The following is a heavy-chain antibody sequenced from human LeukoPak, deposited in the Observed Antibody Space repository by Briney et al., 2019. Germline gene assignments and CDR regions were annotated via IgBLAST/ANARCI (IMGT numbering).Heavy chain of an antibody. V-gene: IGHV3-NL1*01. Sequence: GGSLRLSCAASGFAFSSYAMHWVRQTPGRGLEWVSGISADDDSANYADSVKGRFTISRDNSKNTLYLQMNSLRAEDTAVYYCARDSSTLVVVAASFDYWGQGTLVTVSS. D-gene: IGHD2-15*01. CDR1: GFAFSSYA. CDR3: ARDSSTLVVVAASFDY. J-gene: IGHJ4*02. CDR2: ISADDDSA.